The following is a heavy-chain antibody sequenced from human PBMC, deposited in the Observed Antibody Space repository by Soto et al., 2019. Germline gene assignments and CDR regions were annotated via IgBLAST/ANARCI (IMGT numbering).Heavy chain of an antibody. Sequence: GGSLRLSXAASGFTFSSYAMSWVRQAPGKGLEWVSAISGSGGSTYYADSVKGRFTISRDNSKNTLYLQMNSLRAEDTAVYYCAKAPGYDRYFDYWGQGTLVAVSS. CDR1: GFTFSSYA. CDR2: ISGSGGST. CDR3: AKAPGYDRYFDY. V-gene: IGHV3-23*01. D-gene: IGHD5-12*01. J-gene: IGHJ4*02.